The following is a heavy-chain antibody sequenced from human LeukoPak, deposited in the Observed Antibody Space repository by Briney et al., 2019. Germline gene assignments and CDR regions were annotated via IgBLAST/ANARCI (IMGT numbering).Heavy chain of an antibody. Sequence: GGSLRLSCAASGFTFGDYYMSWIRQAPGKGLEWVSYISSGGSAIYYEDSVQGRITISRDNAKNSLYLQMNSLRAEDTAVYYCARDQGESSGLYYFDYWGQGTLVTVSS. CDR2: ISSGGSAI. CDR3: ARDQGESSGLYYFDY. CDR1: GFTFGDYY. D-gene: IGHD6-19*01. J-gene: IGHJ4*02. V-gene: IGHV3-11*04.